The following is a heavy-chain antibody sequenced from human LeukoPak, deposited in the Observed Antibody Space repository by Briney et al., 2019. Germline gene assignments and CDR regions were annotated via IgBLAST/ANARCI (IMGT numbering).Heavy chain of an antibody. V-gene: IGHV3-7*01. CDR2: IKQDGNEK. CDR3: ARITCTSVNCYDYYYYYFMDV. CDR1: GFNFSAYR. Sequence: GGSLRLSCAASGFNFSAYRMSWVRQAPGKGLEWVANIKQDGNEKSYVDSVKGRFPISRDNDKSSLYLQMNSLRAEDTAVYYCARITCTSVNCYDYYYYYFMDVWGKGTTVTVSS. D-gene: IGHD2-2*01. J-gene: IGHJ6*03.